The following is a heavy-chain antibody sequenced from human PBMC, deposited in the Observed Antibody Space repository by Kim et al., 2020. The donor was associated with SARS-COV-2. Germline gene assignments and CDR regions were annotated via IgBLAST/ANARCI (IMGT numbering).Heavy chain of an antibody. D-gene: IGHD6-25*01. CDR2: ISGNSRDT. V-gene: IGHV3-11*05. Sequence: GGSLRLSCAGSGFTFSDYYMTWIRQAPGKGLESLSYISGNSRDTNYADSVRGRFTISRDNTKNSLYLQMNSLRVEHTAVYYCTRDPRAADYWGQGTLVTVSS. J-gene: IGHJ4*02. CDR1: GFTFSDYY. CDR3: TRDPRAADY.